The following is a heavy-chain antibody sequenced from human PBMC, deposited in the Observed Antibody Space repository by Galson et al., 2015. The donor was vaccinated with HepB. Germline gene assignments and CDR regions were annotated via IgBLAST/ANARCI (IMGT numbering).Heavy chain of an antibody. CDR3: ARAPRGYSGYVSGMDV. J-gene: IGHJ6*02. V-gene: IGHV3-74*03. D-gene: IGHD5-12*01. Sequence: SLRLSCAASGFTFSNYWMHWVRQTPGKGLVWVSRIKSDASSITYADSVKGRFTISRDNAKNSLYLQMNSLRAEDTAVYYCARAPRGYSGYVSGMDVWGQGTTVTVSS. CDR1: GFTFSNYW. CDR2: IKSDASSI.